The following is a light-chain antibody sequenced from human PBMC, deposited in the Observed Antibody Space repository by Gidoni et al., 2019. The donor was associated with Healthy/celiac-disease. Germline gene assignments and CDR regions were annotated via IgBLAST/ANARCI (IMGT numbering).Light chain of an antibody. CDR1: QDISNY. CDR2: DAS. Sequence: DIQMTQSSSSLSASVGDSVTITCQAIQDISNYLNWYQQKPGKAPKLLIYDASNLETGVPSGFSGSGSGTAFTFTISRLQPEDIATYYCQQPPGTFGGGTKVEIK. V-gene: IGKV1-33*01. J-gene: IGKJ4*01. CDR3: QQPPGT.